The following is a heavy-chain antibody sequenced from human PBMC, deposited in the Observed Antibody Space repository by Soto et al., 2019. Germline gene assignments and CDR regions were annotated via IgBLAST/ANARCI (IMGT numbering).Heavy chain of an antibody. CDR3: AREGRGKKSGYNGLVSLGY. V-gene: IGHV1-69*06. CDR2: IIPIFKST. Sequence: QVQLVQSGAEVKTPGSSLKVSCKVSGSRFSNYVISWVRQAPGHGLEWLGRIIPIFKSTKYAQNFQGRVTITADKSTSTASLELSSLISDDTAVYYCAREGRGKKSGYNGLVSLGYWGQGTLVTVSS. CDR1: GSRFSNYV. D-gene: IGHD2-2*02. J-gene: IGHJ4*02.